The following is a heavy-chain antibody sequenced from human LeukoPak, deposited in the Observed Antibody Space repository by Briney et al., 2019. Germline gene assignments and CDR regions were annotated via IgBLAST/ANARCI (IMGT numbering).Heavy chain of an antibody. Sequence: GGSLRLSCAASGFTFSSYGMSWVRQAPGKGLEWGSGISGSGGNTYYADSVKGRFTISRDNSKNTLYLQMNSLRAEDTAVYYCAKLHYGANSGGRYGMDVWGQGTTVTVSS. V-gene: IGHV3-23*01. J-gene: IGHJ6*02. D-gene: IGHD4-23*01. CDR2: ISGSGGNT. CDR3: AKLHYGANSGGRYGMDV. CDR1: GFTFSSYG.